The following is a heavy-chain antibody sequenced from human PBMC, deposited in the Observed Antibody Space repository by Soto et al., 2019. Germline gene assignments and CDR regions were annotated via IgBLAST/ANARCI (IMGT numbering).Heavy chain of an antibody. D-gene: IGHD3-10*01. J-gene: IGHJ1*01. CDR2: ISSNGGST. V-gene: IGHV3-64D*06. Sequence: GGSLRLSCSASGFTFNSYAMHWVRQAPGKGLEYVSAISSNGGSTYYGDSVKGRFTISRDNSKNTLYLQMSSLRAEDTAVYYCVKGAITMVRGVIASAEYFHHWGQGTLVTVSS. CDR1: GFTFNSYA. CDR3: VKGAITMVRGVIASAEYFHH.